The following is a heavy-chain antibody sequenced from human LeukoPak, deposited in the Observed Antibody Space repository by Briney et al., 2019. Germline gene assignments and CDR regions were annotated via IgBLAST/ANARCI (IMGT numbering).Heavy chain of an antibody. CDR1: VFTFSVYW. J-gene: IGHJ6*03. V-gene: IGHV3-23*01. CDR3: ARTERPVRYETILSHMDV. CDR2: ISGRDNST. Sequence: PGGSLRLSCAASVFTFSVYWMSWVRQAPGKGLEWVSTISGRDNSTYYADSVKGRFTISRDNSKNTLSLQMNSLRAEDTALYYCARTERPVRYETILSHMDVWGKGTTVTVSS. D-gene: IGHD2/OR15-2a*01.